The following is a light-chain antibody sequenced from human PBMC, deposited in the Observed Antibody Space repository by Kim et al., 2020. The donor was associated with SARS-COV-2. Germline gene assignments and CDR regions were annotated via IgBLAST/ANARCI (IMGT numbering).Light chain of an antibody. CDR1: SSDVGVYNY. J-gene: IGLJ2*01. Sequence: QSALTQPPSASGSPGQSVTISCTGTSSDVGVYNYVSWYQQYPGKAPRLMIYDVSRRPSGVPDRFSGSKSGNTASLTVSGLQAGDEADYYCTSYAGSTELLFGGGTQLTVL. V-gene: IGLV2-8*01. CDR3: TSYAGSTELL. CDR2: DVS.